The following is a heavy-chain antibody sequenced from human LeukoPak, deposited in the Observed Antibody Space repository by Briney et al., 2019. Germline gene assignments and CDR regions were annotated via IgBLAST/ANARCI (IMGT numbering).Heavy chain of an antibody. CDR1: GFTFSTYS. Sequence: GGSLRLSCAASGFTFSTYSMNWVRQAPGRGLDWVSYSSSSGRYIYYADSVKGRFTISRDNAKNSLYLQMNSLRAEDTAVYYCARAPRLRYFDWLSGVFWGQGTMATVSS. CDR2: SSSSGRYI. CDR3: ARAPRLRYFDWLSGVF. V-gene: IGHV3-21*01. D-gene: IGHD3-9*01. J-gene: IGHJ3*01.